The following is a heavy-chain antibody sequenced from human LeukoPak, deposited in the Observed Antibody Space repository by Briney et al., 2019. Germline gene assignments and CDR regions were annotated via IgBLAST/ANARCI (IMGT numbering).Heavy chain of an antibody. V-gene: IGHV3-21*01. CDR1: GFTFTFYS. CDR3: ARDRGDSWGERDFDY. CDR2: ISSSGSYI. D-gene: IGHD3-16*01. Sequence: GGSLRLSCAASGFTFTFYSFNWVRQAPGKGLEWVSAISSSGSYIYYADSVKGRFTISRDNAKDSLFLQMNSLRAEDTAVYYCARDRGDSWGERDFDYWGQGTLVTVSS. J-gene: IGHJ4*02.